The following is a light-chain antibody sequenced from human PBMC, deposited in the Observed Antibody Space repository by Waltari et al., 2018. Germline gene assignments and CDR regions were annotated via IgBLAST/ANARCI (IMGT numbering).Light chain of an antibody. Sequence: QSVLTQPPSVSGAPGQRVTISCTGRSSNIGAGYDVHSYQQLPGTAPKLLIYGNSNRPSGVPDRFSGSKSGTSASLAITGLQAEDEADYYCQSYDSSLSGVVFGGGTKLTVL. CDR1: SSNIGAGYD. CDR3: QSYDSSLSGVV. V-gene: IGLV1-40*01. CDR2: GNS. J-gene: IGLJ2*01.